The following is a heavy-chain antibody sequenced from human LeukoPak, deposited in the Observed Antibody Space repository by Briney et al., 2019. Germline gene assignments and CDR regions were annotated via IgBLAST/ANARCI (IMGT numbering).Heavy chain of an antibody. V-gene: IGHV3-23*01. CDR3: AKDLGDYGYYFDY. Sequence: PGGSLRLSCAASGFTFSSYAMSWVRQAPGKGLEWVSVISGSGGSTYYADSVKGRSTISRDNSKLTLYLQMNSLRADDTAVYYCAKDLGDYGYYFDYWGQGTLVTVSS. J-gene: IGHJ4*02. D-gene: IGHD4-17*01. CDR2: ISGSGGST. CDR1: GFTFSSYA.